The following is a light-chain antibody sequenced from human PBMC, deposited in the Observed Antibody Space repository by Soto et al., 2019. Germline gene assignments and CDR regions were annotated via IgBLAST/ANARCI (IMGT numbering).Light chain of an antibody. J-gene: IGKJ1*01. Sequence: AIRMTQSPSSLSASTGDRVTITCRASQGISSYLAWYQQKPGKAPKLLIYAASTLQSGVPSRFSGSGSGTVFILTIGCRQPEVLEIYNCQKNFSNPRRFGQGTRGEIK. CDR2: AAS. CDR3: QKNFSNPRR. V-gene: IGKV1-8*01. CDR1: QGISSY.